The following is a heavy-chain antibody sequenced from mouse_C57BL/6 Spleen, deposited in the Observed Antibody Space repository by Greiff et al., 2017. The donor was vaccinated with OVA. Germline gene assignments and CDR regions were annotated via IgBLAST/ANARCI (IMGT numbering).Heavy chain of an antibody. CDR2: ISGCGGNT. CDR1: GFTFSSYT. CDR3: ARQGGDY. J-gene: IGHJ4*01. V-gene: IGHV5-9*01. Sequence: EVQGVESGGGLVKPGGSLKLSCAASGFTFSSYTMSWVRQTPEQRLEWVATISGCGGNTYYPDSVKGRFTISRDNAKNTLYLQMSSLRSEDTALYYCARQGGDYWGQGTSVTVSS.